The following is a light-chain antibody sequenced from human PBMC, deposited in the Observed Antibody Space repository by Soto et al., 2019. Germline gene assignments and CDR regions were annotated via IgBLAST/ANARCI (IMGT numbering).Light chain of an antibody. V-gene: IGKV3-15*01. CDR2: GAS. CDR1: QSVSSD. CDR3: QQYNNWPLT. J-gene: IGKJ4*01. Sequence: VLTQSPGTLCVSPGERATLSCRASQSVSSDLAWYHQKPGQAPRLLIYGASTRATGIPARFSGSGSGTEFTLTLSSLQSEDFAVYYCQQYNNWPLTFGGGTKVDIK.